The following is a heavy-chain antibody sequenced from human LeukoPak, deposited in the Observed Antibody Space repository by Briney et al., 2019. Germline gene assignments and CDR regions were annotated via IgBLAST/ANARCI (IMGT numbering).Heavy chain of an antibody. V-gene: IGHV3-23*01. CDR2: ISGSGGIT. D-gene: IGHD6-6*01. CDR1: GFTFSSDA. J-gene: IGHJ4*02. CDR3: AKMERASLAAQLRRGFDY. Sequence: GGSLRLSCAASGFTFSSDAMSCGRGAPGKGLGWGSAISGSGGITYYADSGKGRFTISRDNSKNTLYLQMNSLRAEDTAVYHCAKMERASLAAQLRRGFDYWGQGTLVTVPS.